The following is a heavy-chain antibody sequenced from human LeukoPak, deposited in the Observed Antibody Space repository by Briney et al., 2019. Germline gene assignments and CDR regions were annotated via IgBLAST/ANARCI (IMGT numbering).Heavy chain of an antibody. CDR1: GGSISSGGYY. J-gene: IGHJ4*02. V-gene: IGHV4-30-2*01. CDR2: IYQTGST. Sequence: PSETLSLTCIVSGGSISSGGYYWSWLRQPPGKGLEWIGYIYQTGSTSYTPPLKSRVTISADRSKNQFSLKLYSVTAADTAVYYCARGGTVTLDFDYWGQGTLVTVSS. CDR3: ARGGTVTLDFDY. D-gene: IGHD4-11*01.